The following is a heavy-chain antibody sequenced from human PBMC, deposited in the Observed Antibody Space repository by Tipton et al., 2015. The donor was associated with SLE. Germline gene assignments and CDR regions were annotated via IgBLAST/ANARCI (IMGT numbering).Heavy chain of an antibody. D-gene: IGHD5-18*01. Sequence: QLVQSGPEVKKPGASVKVSCKASGYTFTSHYMHWVRQAPGQGLEWMGIINPNGGSTNYAQKLQGRVTMTSDTSTSTAYMELRSLRSDDTAIYYCARVRVDTAMGVFDFWGQGTLVTVSS. CDR1: GYTFTSHY. J-gene: IGHJ4*02. V-gene: IGHV1-46*01. CDR3: ARVRVDTAMGVFDF. CDR2: INPNGGST.